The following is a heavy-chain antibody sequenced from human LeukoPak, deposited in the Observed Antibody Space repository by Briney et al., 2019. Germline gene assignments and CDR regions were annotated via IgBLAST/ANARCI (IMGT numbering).Heavy chain of an antibody. J-gene: IGHJ4*02. CDR2: IYYSGGT. V-gene: IGHV4-59*01. CDR1: GGSISSFH. CDR3: ARGVSGWYHLES. Sequence: SETLSLTCTVSGGSISSFHWSWIRQPPGKGLEWVGYIYYSGGTNYNPSLKSRVTISVDTSKNQFSLKLYSMTAADTAVYHCARGVSGWYHLESWGQGTLVTVSS. D-gene: IGHD6-19*01.